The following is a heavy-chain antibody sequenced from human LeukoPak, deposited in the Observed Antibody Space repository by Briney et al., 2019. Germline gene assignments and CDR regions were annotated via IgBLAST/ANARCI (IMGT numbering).Heavy chain of an antibody. V-gene: IGHV3-23*01. CDR2: ISGSGTT. CDR3: AKVRAGDSSGWYSIDY. D-gene: IGHD6-19*01. Sequence: GGSLRLSCAASGFTFSNYGMSWVRQAPGKGLEWVSAISGSGTTYYADSVKGRFTISRDNSKNTLYLQMNSLRAEDTAVYYCAKVRAGDSSGWYSIDYWGQGNLVTVSS. CDR1: GFTFSNYG. J-gene: IGHJ4*02.